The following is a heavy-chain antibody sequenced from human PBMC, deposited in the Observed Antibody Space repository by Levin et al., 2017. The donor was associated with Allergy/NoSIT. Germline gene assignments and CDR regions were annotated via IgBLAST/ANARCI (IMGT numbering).Heavy chain of an antibody. J-gene: IGHJ3*02. Sequence: VASVKVSCKASGGTFSSYAISWVRQAPGQGLEWMGGIIPIFGTANYAQKFQGRVTITADESTSTAYMELSSLRSEDTAVYYCATSPSSGYYPNAFDIWGQGTMVTVSS. CDR3: ATSPSSGYYPNAFDI. CDR1: GGTFSSYA. D-gene: IGHD3-22*01. CDR2: IIPIFGTA. V-gene: IGHV1-69*13.